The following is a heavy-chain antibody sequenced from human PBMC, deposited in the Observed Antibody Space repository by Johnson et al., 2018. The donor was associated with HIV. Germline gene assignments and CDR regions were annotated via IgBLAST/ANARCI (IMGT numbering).Heavy chain of an antibody. CDR2: IYSDGST. Sequence: EVLLLESGGGLVQPGGSLRLSCAGSGFTFSYYSMHWVRQAPGKGLEWVSVIYSDGSTYYADYVKGRFTISRDDSKNTLYLQMDSLRAEDTAFYYCASQLGATGAFDIWGQGTMVTVSS. CDR1: GFTFSYYS. V-gene: IGHV3-66*04. J-gene: IGHJ3*02. CDR3: ASQLGATGAFDI. D-gene: IGHD1-26*01.